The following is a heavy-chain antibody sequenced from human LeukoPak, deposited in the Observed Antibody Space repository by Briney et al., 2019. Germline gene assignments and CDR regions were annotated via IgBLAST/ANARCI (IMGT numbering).Heavy chain of an antibody. CDR2: NNCNSSGT. J-gene: IGHJ4*02. CDR1: VYTLTGYF. V-gene: IGHV1-2*02. CDR3: ASKRVYDELEWLLSG. Sequence: GASVKVSSTASVYTLTGYFMHCVRQAPGQGREWVGWNNCNSSGTNYVQKFHGRVPMPRDTSIRPAYMQPSRRRSDDTAVYYCASKRVYDELEWLLSGWGQGTLVSVPS. D-gene: IGHD3-3*01.